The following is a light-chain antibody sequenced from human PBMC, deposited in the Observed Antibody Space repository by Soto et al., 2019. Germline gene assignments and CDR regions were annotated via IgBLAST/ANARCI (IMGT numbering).Light chain of an antibody. CDR3: QQTFDRSFT. CDR2: AAS. V-gene: IGKV1-39*01. CDR1: ETISSNY. Sequence: DIQMTQSPSSLSASVGDRVSFTCRASETISSNYLSWYQKQPGQAPKLLIYAASSVHSGVSARFSGSRSGTDFTLTISSVQPEDSATYFCQQTFDRSFTFGQATNLE. J-gene: IGKJ2*01.